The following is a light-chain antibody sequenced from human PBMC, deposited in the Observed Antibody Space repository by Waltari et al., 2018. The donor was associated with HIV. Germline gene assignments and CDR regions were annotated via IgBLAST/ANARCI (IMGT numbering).Light chain of an antibody. V-gene: IGKV1-33*01. CDR3: QQCDSLPLT. Sequence: DIQMTQSPSSLSAYVGDRVTITCQASQDISNDLSWYQQKSGKAPKLLIYDASKLDTGVPSRFSGGGTGTEFTLTISSLQPEDFATYCCQQCDSLPLTFGGGTTVESK. CDR1: QDISND. CDR2: DAS. J-gene: IGKJ4*01.